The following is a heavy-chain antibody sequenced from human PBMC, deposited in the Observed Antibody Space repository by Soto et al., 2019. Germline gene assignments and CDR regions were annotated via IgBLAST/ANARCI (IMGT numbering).Heavy chain of an antibody. V-gene: IGHV3-48*04. Sequence: PGGSLRLSCAGSGFIFSDFSMNWVRQAPGKGLQWIAYISTSGSTVYYADSVKGRFTISRDNAKNTLYLQMNILRVEDTAVYFCATAGNYRFDNWGLGTLVTVSS. J-gene: IGHJ4*02. CDR3: ATAGNYRFDN. CDR2: ISTSGSTV. D-gene: IGHD1-1*01. CDR1: GFIFSDFS.